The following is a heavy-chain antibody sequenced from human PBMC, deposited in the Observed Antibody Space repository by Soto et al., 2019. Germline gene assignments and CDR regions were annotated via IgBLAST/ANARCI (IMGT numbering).Heavy chain of an antibody. CDR2: IDPSDSYT. CDR3: ARARVAAAGYNWFDP. V-gene: IGHV5-10-1*01. D-gene: IGHD6-13*01. J-gene: IGHJ5*02. CDR1: GYSFTSYW. Sequence: GESLKISCKGSGYSFTSYWISWVRQMPGKGLEWMGRIDPSDSYTNYSPSFQGHVTISADKSISTAYLQWSSLKASDTAMYYCARARVAAAGYNWFDPWGQGTLVTVSS.